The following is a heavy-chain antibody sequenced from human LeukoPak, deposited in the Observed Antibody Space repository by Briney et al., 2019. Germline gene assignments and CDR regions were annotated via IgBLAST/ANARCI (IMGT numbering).Heavy chain of an antibody. D-gene: IGHD1-26*01. CDR3: ARYIVSYPHDAFDI. CDR1: GGSISTYY. J-gene: IGHJ3*02. V-gene: IGHV4-59*01. Sequence: PSETLSLTCTVSGGSISTYYWSWIRQPPGKGLEWIGYIYYTGSTSYNPSLKSRVTISVDTSKKQFSLKLSSVTAADTAFYYCARYIVSYPHDAFDIWGQGTMVTVSS. CDR2: IYYTGST.